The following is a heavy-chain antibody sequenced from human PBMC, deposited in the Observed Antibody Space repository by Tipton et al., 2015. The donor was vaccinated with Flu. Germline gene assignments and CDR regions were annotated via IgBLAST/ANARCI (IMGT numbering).Heavy chain of an antibody. J-gene: IGHJ3*02. CDR1: SYPITTNFY. CDR2: VYQSGDT. Sequence: TLSLTCTVSSYPITTNFYWGWIRQSPGKGLQWIAIVYQSGDTYYNPSFRSRVTLSIDTSKNQFFLKLTFVTAADTAVYFCAKALHTSSWPNDAFDIWGQGTLVTVSS. CDR3: AKALHTSSWPNDAFDI. V-gene: IGHV4-38-2*02. D-gene: IGHD6-13*01.